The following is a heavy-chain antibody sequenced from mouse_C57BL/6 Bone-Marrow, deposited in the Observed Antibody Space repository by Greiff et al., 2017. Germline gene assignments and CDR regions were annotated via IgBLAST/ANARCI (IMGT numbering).Heavy chain of an antibody. CDR1: GFNIKDDY. CDR2: IDPENGDT. Sequence: VQLKQSGAELVRPGASVKLSCTASGFNIKDDYMHWVKQRPEQGLEWIGGIDPENGDTEYASKFKGKATITADTSSNTAYLQLSSLTAEDTAVYYCTKYCGSRYWFDYWGQGTTLTVSS. CDR3: TKYCGSRYWFDY. D-gene: IGHD1-1*01. J-gene: IGHJ2*01. V-gene: IGHV14-4*01.